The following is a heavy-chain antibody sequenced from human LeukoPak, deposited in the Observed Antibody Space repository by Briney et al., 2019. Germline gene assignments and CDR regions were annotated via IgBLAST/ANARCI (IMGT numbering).Heavy chain of an antibody. J-gene: IGHJ4*02. CDR1: GFTFSSYA. D-gene: IGHD4-17*01. Sequence: TGGSLTLSCAASGFTFSSYAMHWVRQAPGKGLEWVAVISYDGSNKYYADSVKGRFTISRDNSKNTLYLQMNSLRAEDTAVYYCARGNDYGDCSVYYFNYWGQGKLVTVSS. V-gene: IGHV3-30-3*01. CDR3: ARGNDYGDCSVYYFNY. CDR2: ISYDGSNK.